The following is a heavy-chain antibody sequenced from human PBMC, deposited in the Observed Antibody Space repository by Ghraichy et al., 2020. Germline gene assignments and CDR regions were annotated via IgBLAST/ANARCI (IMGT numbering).Heavy chain of an antibody. V-gene: IGHV3-30*18. J-gene: IGHJ3*02. CDR1: GFTFSSYG. CDR3: AKPADISYSSSGGAFDI. D-gene: IGHD6-6*01. Sequence: GGSLRLSCAASGFTFSSYGMHWVRQAPGKGLEWVAVISYDGSNKYYADSVKGRFTISRDNSKNTLYLQMNSLRAEDTAVYYCAKPADISYSSSGGAFDIWGQGTMVTVSS. CDR2: ISYDGSNK.